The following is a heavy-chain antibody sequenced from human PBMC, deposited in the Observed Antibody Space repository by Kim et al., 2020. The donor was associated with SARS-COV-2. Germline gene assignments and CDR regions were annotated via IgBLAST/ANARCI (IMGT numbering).Heavy chain of an antibody. CDR3: AKDEDGARNYYGMDV. Sequence: GGSLRLSCTASGFTFSSYAMHWVRQAPGKGLEWVSAISGSGGSTYYADSVKGRFTISRDNSKNTLYLQMNSLRAEDTAVYYCAKDEDGARNYYGMDVWGQGTTVTDSS. V-gene: IGHV3-23*01. D-gene: IGHD2-15*01. J-gene: IGHJ6*02. CDR1: GFTFSSYA. CDR2: ISGSGGST.